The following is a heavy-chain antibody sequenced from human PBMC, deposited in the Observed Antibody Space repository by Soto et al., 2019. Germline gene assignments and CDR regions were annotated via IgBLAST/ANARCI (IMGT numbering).Heavy chain of an antibody. D-gene: IGHD6-13*01. Sequence: QLQLQESGSGLVKPSRTLSLTCAVSGGSISSGGYSWSWIRQPPGKGLEWIGYIYHSESTYYNPSLKSRVTISVDRSKNQFSLKLSSVTAADTAVYYCARDLAAAGTVWYFDLWGRGTLVTVSS. CDR3: ARDLAAAGTVWYFDL. CDR1: GGSISSGGYS. V-gene: IGHV4-30-2*01. J-gene: IGHJ2*01. CDR2: IYHSEST.